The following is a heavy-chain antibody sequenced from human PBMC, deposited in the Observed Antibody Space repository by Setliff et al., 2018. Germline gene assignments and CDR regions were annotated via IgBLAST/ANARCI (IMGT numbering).Heavy chain of an antibody. CDR3: ARSVDPDV. CDR2: IYGMGET. J-gene: IGHJ6*04. CDR1: GGSISSYY. V-gene: IGHV4-4*08. Sequence: PSETLSLTCTVSGGSISSYYWSWIRQPPGKGLEWIGNIYGMGETKYHPSLKSRVTISLDKTKNAFSLRLTSVTAADTGVYFCARSVDPDVWGKGTTVTVSS.